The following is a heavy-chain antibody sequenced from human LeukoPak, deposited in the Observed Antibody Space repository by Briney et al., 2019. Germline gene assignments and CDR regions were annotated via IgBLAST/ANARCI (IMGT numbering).Heavy chain of an antibody. CDR3: ARASLSYAFDI. V-gene: IGHV4-59*08. CDR2: IYYSGST. J-gene: IGHJ3*02. D-gene: IGHD2/OR15-2a*01. Sequence: SETLSLTCTVSGGSISSYYWSWIRQPPGKGLEWIGYIYYSGSTNYNPSLKSRATISVDTSKNQFSLKLSSVTAADTAVYYCARASLSYAFDIWGQGTMVTVSS. CDR1: GGSISSYY.